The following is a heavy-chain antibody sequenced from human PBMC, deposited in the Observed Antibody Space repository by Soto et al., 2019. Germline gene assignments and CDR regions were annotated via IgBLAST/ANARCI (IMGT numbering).Heavy chain of an antibody. D-gene: IGHD2-15*01. Sequence: QPGGSLRLSCAVSGFTFSSYDMSWVRQAPGKGVEWVSSISGSGGSTYYADSVKGRFTISRDNAKNTLYLQMNSLRAEDTVVYHCAKDFDLIVVVVGVENNGRDVWGQGTTVTVSS. V-gene: IGHV3-23*01. J-gene: IGHJ6*02. CDR2: ISGSGGST. CDR3: AKDFDLIVVVVGVENNGRDV. CDR1: GFTFSSYD.